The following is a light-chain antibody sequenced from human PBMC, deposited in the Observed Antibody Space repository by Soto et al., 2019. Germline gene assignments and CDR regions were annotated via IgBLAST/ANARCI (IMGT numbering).Light chain of an antibody. J-gene: IGKJ5*01. CDR2: DAS. CDR1: QSVGTY. Sequence: EVVLTQSPATLSLSPGERATLSCRASQSVGTYLVWYQQRYGQPPSLLIYDASNRATDVPVRFSGSGSGTDFTLTISSLETEDVAVYYCQQRNSWPLTFGQGTRLEIK. CDR3: QQRNSWPLT. V-gene: IGKV3-11*01.